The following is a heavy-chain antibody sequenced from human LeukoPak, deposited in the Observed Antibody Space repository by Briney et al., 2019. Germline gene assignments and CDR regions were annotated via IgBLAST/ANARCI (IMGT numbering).Heavy chain of an antibody. CDR1: GFTFSSHA. D-gene: IGHD6-19*01. V-gene: IGHV3-23*01. Sequence: GGSLRLSCAASGFTFSSHAMSWVRQAPGKGLEWVSAISGSGGSTYYADSVKGRFTISRDNSKNTLYLQMNSLRAEDTAVYYCAKGSGFNYYYYMDVWGKGTTVTVSS. CDR2: ISGSGGST. J-gene: IGHJ6*03. CDR3: AKGSGFNYYYYMDV.